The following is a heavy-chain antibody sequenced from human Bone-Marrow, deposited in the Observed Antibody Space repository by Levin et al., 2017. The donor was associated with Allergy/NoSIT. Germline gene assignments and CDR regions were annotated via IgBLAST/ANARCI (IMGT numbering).Heavy chain of an antibody. CDR1: GFTFSNHV. CDR2: ISANGANT. D-gene: IGHD1-1*01. CDR3: ATNAVSWNNWYAAY. Sequence: QPSETLSLTCAASGFTFSNHVMHWVRQAPREGLEWVSSISANGANTYYADSVKGRFTISRDNSKNALYLQMSSLRADDTAVYYCATNAVSWNNWYAAYWGPGTLVPVYS. J-gene: IGHJ4*02. V-gene: IGHV3-23*01.